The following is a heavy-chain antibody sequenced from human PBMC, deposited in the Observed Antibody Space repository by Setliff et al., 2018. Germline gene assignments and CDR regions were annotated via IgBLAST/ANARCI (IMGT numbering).Heavy chain of an antibody. V-gene: IGHV1-18*01. Sequence: ASVKVSCKASGGTFDNFAITWVRQAPGQGLEWMGWISAYNGDTNYAQKLQGRVTMTTDTSTSTAYMELRSLRSDDTAIYYCARLVRYCTRTSCQRTSGAELWGQGTLVTVSS. CDR3: ARLVRYCTRTSCQRTSGAEL. D-gene: IGHD2-2*01. CDR2: ISAYNGDT. CDR1: GGTFDNFA. J-gene: IGHJ4*02.